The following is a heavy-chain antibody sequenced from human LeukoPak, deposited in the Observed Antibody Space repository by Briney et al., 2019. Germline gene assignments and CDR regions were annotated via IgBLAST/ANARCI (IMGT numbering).Heavy chain of an antibody. V-gene: IGHV3-23*01. CDR3: AKGKVSDY. J-gene: IGHJ4*02. CDR1: GFTFSGFA. Sequence: GGSLRLSYAASGFTFSGFAMSWVRRTPGKGLEWVSGISGSGDNTLYADSVKGRFNISRDNSNNTLYLQMNSLRGEDTAVYFCAKGKVSDYWGQGTLVTVSS. D-gene: IGHD3-10*01. CDR2: ISGSGDNT.